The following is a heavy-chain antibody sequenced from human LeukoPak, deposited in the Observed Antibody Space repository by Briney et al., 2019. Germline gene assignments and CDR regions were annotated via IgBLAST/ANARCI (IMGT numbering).Heavy chain of an antibody. CDR1: GLTFSSSW. V-gene: IGHV3-74*01. CDR2: INGDGSST. Sequence: GGSLRLSCAVSGLTFSSSWMDWVRQAPGKGLVWVLRINGDGSSTNYADSVKGRFTISRDNAKNTLYLQMNSLRVDDTAVYYCARGPSSGVTDAWGQGTLVTVSS. D-gene: IGHD2-21*02. J-gene: IGHJ5*02. CDR3: ARGPSSGVTDA.